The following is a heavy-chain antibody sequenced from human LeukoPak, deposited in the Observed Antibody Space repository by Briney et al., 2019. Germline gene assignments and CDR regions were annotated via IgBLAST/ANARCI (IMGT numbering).Heavy chain of an antibody. V-gene: IGHV4-59*01. D-gene: IGHD3-10*01. J-gene: IGHJ4*02. Sequence: TSETLSLTCTVSAGSISSYYWGWIRQPPREGLEWIGYIYYSGSTNYTPSLNRRVTISVDTYKNQSSLKLSSVTAADAAVYCCAKLRYGLGSLDYWGQGTLVTVSS. CDR2: IYYSGST. CDR1: AGSISSYY. CDR3: AKLRYGLGSLDY.